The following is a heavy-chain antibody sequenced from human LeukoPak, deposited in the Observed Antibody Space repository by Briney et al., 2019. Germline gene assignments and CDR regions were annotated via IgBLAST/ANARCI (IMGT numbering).Heavy chain of an antibody. Sequence: SGGSLRLSCAASGFTFSTYGMHWVRQAPGKGLEWVAVIWYDGSNKYYADSVKGRFTISRDNSKNTLYLQMYSLRAEDMAVYYCASQYCSSTRCYVRQQLVLGHYWGQGTLVTVSS. CDR2: IWYDGSNK. D-gene: IGHD2-2*01. V-gene: IGHV3-33*01. J-gene: IGHJ4*02. CDR1: GFTFSTYG. CDR3: ASQYCSSTRCYVRQQLVLGHY.